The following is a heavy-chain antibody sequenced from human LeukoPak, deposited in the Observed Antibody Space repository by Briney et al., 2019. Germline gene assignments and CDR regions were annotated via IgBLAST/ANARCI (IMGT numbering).Heavy chain of an antibody. Sequence: PGGALRLSCAAHGFKLSNYAMPWVRQTTGRGQERVALIWHDASHTFHTVSVKSRFTISRDNSNNTVYLQMNSLGGEDTAVYYFAREIFRSGSYPDCWRQGTLVTV. CDR2: IWHDASHT. CDR3: AREIFRSGSYPDC. V-gene: IGHV3-33*01. J-gene: IGHJ4*02. D-gene: IGHD3-10*01. CDR1: GFKLSNYA.